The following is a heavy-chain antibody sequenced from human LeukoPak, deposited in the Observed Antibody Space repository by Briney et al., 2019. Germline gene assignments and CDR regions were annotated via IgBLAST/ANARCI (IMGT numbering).Heavy chain of an antibody. Sequence: PSETLSLTCTVSGYSISSDYYWGWIRQPPGRGLEWIGTTYHSGSTYYNPSLKSRVTISVDTSKNQFSLKLSSVTAADTAVYYCARYDVWGTYRAFDYWGQGTLVTVSS. CDR1: GYSISSDYY. D-gene: IGHD3-16*02. CDR2: TYHSGST. V-gene: IGHV4-38-2*02. J-gene: IGHJ4*02. CDR3: ARYDVWGTYRAFDY.